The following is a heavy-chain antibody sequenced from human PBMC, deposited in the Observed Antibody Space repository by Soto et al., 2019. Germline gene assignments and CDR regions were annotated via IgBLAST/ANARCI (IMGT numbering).Heavy chain of an antibody. CDR3: ARAESFNLEWIFNWFDP. V-gene: IGHV4-4*02. J-gene: IGHJ5*02. D-gene: IGHD3-3*01. Sequence: QVQLQESGPGLVKPSGTLSLICAVSGGSISSNHWFTWVRQPPGKGLEWIGEIYHSGSTNYNPSLKNRVTISVDKSKNQFSLELSSVTAADTAEYYCARAESFNLEWIFNWFDPWGQGTLVTVSS. CDR2: IYHSGST. CDR1: GGSISSNHW.